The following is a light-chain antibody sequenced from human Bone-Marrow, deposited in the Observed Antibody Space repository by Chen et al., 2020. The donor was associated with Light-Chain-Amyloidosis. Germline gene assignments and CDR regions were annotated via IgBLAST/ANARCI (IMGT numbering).Light chain of an antibody. J-gene: IGKJ3*01. CDR2: DTS. CDR1: QNIGSW. V-gene: IGKV3-11*01. Sequence: EIVVTQSPATLSLSPGERATLSCRVSQNIGSWLGWYQQRPGQPPRLLISDTSNRAAGIPARFSGSGSGTDFTLTISRLEPEDFAVYYCQQRSNWPGFTFGPGTKVDIK. CDR3: QQRSNWPGFT.